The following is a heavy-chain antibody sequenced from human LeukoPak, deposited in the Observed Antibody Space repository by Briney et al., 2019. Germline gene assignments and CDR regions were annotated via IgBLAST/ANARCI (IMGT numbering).Heavy chain of an antibody. CDR1: GFTFSSYE. Sequence: GGSLRLSCAASGFTFSSYEMHWVRQAPGKGLEWVSYISNSDNTIYYADSVKGRFTISRDNSKNTVYLQMNSLRTEDTALYYCVKDQSKVFGYFDLWGRGTLVTVSS. CDR2: ISNSDNTI. CDR3: VKDQSKVFGYFDL. V-gene: IGHV3-48*03. J-gene: IGHJ2*01.